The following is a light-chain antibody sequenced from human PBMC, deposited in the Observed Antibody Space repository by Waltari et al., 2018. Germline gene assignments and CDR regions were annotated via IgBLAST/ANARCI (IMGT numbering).Light chain of an antibody. CDR2: HAS. CDR3: QKYERLPAT. CDR1: QSVGRS. Sequence: EIVLTQSPGTLSLSPGERATLSCRASQSVGRSLARYQQKPGQAPRLLIYHASTRATGIPDRFSGSGSGTDFSLTISRLEPEDFAVYYCQKYERLPATFGQGTKVEIK. J-gene: IGKJ1*01. V-gene: IGKV3-20*01.